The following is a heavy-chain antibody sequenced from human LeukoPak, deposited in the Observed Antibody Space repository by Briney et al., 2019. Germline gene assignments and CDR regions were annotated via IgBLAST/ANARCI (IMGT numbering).Heavy chain of an antibody. CDR2: ISRSGSTK. Sequence: GGSLRLSCAASGFTFSDYNMRWIRQAPGKGLEWVSSISRSGSTKYYADSVKGRFTISRDNAKNSLFLQMNSLRAEDTAVYYCARVLRYCSGGNCYSGGLGYMDAWGKGTTVTISS. D-gene: IGHD2-15*01. J-gene: IGHJ6*03. CDR3: ARVLRYCSGGNCYSGGLGYMDA. V-gene: IGHV3-11*01. CDR1: GFTFSDYN.